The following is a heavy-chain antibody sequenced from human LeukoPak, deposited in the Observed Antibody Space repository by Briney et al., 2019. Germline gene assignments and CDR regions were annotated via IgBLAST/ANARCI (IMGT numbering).Heavy chain of an antibody. Sequence: GGSLRLSCAASGFTFSSFNMNWVRQAPGKGLEWVSSISSSSSYIYYADSVKGRFTISRDNAKNSLYLQMNSLRAEDTAVYYCARTPYSSSWSNDYWGHGTLVTVSS. CDR1: GFTFSSFN. CDR3: ARTPYSSSWSNDY. CDR2: ISSSSSYI. J-gene: IGHJ4*01. V-gene: IGHV3-21*01. D-gene: IGHD6-13*01.